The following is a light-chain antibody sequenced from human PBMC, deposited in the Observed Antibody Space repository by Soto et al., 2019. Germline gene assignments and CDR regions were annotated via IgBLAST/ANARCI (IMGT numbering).Light chain of an antibody. CDR3: QQRSNWPST. Sequence: EIVLTQSPATLSLSPGERATLSCRASQSVSRYLAWYQQKPGQAPRLLIYDASNRATGIPARFSGSGSGTDFTLTITSLEPEDFAVYSCQQRSNWPSTFGGGTKVEI. CDR2: DAS. J-gene: IGKJ4*01. CDR1: QSVSRY. V-gene: IGKV3-11*01.